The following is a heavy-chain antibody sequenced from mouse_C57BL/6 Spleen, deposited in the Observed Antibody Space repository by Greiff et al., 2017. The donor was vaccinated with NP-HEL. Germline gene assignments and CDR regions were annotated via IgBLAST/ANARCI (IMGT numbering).Heavy chain of an antibody. CDR2: IDPSDSYT. J-gene: IGHJ4*01. V-gene: IGHV1-50*01. CDR1: GYTFTSYW. CDR3: ARRGYYGDYYAMDY. Sequence: QVQLQQPGAELVKPGASVKLSCKASGYTFTSYWMQWVKQRPGQGLEWIGEIDPSDSYTNYNQKFKGKATLTVDTSSSTAYMQLSSLTSEDSAVYYGARRGYYGDYYAMDYWGQGTSVTVSS. D-gene: IGHD2-1*01.